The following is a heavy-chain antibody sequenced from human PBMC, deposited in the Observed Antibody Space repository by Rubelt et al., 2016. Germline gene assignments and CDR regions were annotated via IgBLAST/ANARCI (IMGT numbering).Heavy chain of an antibody. CDR3: AREGSSSFRRYFDY. CDR1: GFTFSSYA. V-gene: IGHV3-30*04. D-gene: IGHD6-6*01. J-gene: IGHJ4*02. CDR2: ISYDGSNK. Sequence: VQLVESGGGLVQPGGSLRLSCAASGFTFSSYAMHWVRQAPGKGLEWVAVISYDGSNKYYADSVKGRFTISRDNSKNTLYLQMNSLRAEDTAVYYCAREGSSSFRRYFDYWGQGTLVTVSS.